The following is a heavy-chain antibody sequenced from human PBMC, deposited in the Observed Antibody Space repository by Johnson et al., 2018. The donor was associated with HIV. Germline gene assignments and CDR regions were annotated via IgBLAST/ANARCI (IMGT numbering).Heavy chain of an antibody. CDR2: IAYDGSNK. CDR3: AREGAGEPPI. Sequence: QVQLLESGGGVVQPGRSLRLSCAASGFTFSSYAMHWVRQAPGKGLEWVAGIAYDGSNKYYADSVKGRFTISRDNSKNTLYLQMNSLRAGDTAVYYCAREGAGEPPIWGQGTMVTVSS. J-gene: IGHJ3*02. V-gene: IGHV3-30*14. D-gene: IGHD7-27*01. CDR1: GFTFSSYA.